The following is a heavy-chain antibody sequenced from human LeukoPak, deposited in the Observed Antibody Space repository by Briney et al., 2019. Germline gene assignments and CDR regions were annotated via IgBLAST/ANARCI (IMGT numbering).Heavy chain of an antibody. CDR3: AHRLRGYNWNDGIFDY. J-gene: IGHJ4*02. D-gene: IGHD1-1*01. V-gene: IGHV2-5*02. CDR2: IYWDDDK. Sequence: SGPTLVNPTQTLTLTCTFSGFALSTSGVGVGWIRQPPGKALECLALIYWDDDKRYSPPLKTRLTITKDTSRNQVVLTMTNMDPVDTATYYCAHRLRGYNWNDGIFDYWGQGTLVTVSS. CDR1: GFALSTSGVG.